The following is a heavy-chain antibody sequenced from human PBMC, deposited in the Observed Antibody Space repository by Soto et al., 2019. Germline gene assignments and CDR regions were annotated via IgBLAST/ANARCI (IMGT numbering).Heavy chain of an antibody. D-gene: IGHD3-10*01. CDR2: IYYSGST. Sequence: SETLSLTCTVSGGSISSSSYYWGWIRQPPEKGLEWIGSIYYSGSTYYNHSLKSRVSISVDTSKNQFSLKLSSVTAADTAVYYCAKDVGEWRSRNYYYYYGMDVWGQGTTVTVSS. V-gene: IGHV4-39*02. CDR3: AKDVGEWRSRNYYYYYGMDV. CDR1: GGSISSSSYY. J-gene: IGHJ6*02.